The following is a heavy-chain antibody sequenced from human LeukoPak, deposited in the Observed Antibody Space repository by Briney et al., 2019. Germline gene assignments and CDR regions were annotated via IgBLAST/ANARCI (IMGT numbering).Heavy chain of an antibody. V-gene: IGHV4-4*09. J-gene: IGHJ4*02. CDR1: GGSISGYY. CDR2: IYTSGNT. Sequence: SETLSFTCTVSGGSISGYYWSWIRQPPGKGLEWIGYIYTSGNTNYNPSLKSRVTMSVDTSKNQFSLKLSSVTAADTAVYYCARLDISGHLEYWGQGTLLTVSS. CDR3: ARLDISGHLEY. D-gene: IGHD3-22*01.